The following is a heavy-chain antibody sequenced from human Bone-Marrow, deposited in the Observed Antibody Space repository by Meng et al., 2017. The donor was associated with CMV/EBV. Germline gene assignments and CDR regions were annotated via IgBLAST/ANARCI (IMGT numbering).Heavy chain of an antibody. V-gene: IGHV3-53*01. CDR3: ARDQIVVVPAALYGMDV. D-gene: IGHD2-2*01. CDR2: IYSGGST. CDR1: GFTFSNAW. J-gene: IGHJ6*01. Sequence: GESLKISCAASGFTFSNAWMSWVRQAPGKGLEWVSVIYSGGSTYYADSVKGRFTISRDNSKNTLYLQMNSLRAEDTAVYYCARDQIVVVPAALYGMDVWGQGTTVTGSS.